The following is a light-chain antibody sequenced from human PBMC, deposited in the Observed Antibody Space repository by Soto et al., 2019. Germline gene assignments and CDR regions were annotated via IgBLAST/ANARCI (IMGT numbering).Light chain of an antibody. CDR3: SSYTSRSXLEV. Sequence: QSSLTQPASVSGSPGQSITISCTGTSSDVCGCDYFSWYQQHPGRNPKLMIYEVSNRPSGFSNRFSGSKSGNTASLTISGLQDEDEADYDCSSYTSRSXLEVLGSGTKVXV. V-gene: IGLV2-14*01. J-gene: IGLJ1*01. CDR1: SSDVCGCDY. CDR2: EVS.